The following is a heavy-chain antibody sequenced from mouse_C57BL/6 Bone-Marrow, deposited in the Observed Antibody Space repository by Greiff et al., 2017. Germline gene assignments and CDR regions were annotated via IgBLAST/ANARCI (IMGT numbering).Heavy chain of an antibody. D-gene: IGHD1-1*01. J-gene: IGHJ1*03. Sequence: QVQLQQPGAELVMPGASVKLSCKASGYTFTSYWMHWVKQRPGQGLEWIGEIDPSDSYTNYNQKFKGKSTLTVDKSSSTAYMQLSSLTSEDSAVYYGARGATVVPYWYFDVWGTGTTVTVSS. V-gene: IGHV1-69*01. CDR2: IDPSDSYT. CDR1: GYTFTSYW. CDR3: ARGATVVPYWYFDV.